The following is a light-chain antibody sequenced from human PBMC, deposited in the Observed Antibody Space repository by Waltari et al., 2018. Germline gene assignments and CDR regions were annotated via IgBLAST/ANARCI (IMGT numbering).Light chain of an antibody. J-gene: IGKJ1*01. CDR3: QKYGTLPAT. V-gene: IGKV3-20*01. CDR1: QSVSRT. CDR2: DAS. Sequence: EIVLTQSPGTLSLSPGERATLSCRASQSVSRTLACYQQKPGQAPSLLIYDASRRATVIPDGCSGSGSGTDCSLTISRLEPEDFAVYYCQKYGTLPATFGQGTKVEIK.